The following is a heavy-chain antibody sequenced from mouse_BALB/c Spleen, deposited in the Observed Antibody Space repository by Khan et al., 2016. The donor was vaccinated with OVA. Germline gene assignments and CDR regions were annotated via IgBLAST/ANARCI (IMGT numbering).Heavy chain of an antibody. V-gene: IGHV5-6*01. D-gene: IGHD2-3*01. CDR2: ISSGGSYT. Sequence: EVELVESGGDLVKPGGSLKLSCAASGFTFSSYGMSWVRPTPDKRLEWVAAISSGGSYTYYPESLKGRFTISRDNDQNNLYLQMSSLKSEDTAMYYCARQPGYYEGSAMDYGGQGTSVTVSS. CDR3: ARQPGYYEGSAMDY. J-gene: IGHJ4*01. CDR1: GFTFSSYG.